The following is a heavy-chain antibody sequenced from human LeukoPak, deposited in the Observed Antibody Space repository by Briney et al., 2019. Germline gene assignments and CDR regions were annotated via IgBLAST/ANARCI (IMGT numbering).Heavy chain of an antibody. V-gene: IGHV4-34*01. CDR1: GGSFSGYY. CDR3: ARGARRYCSGGSCYGNWFDP. CDR2: INHSGST. Sequence: PSETLSLTCAVYGGSFSGYYWSWIRQPPGKGLELIGEINHSGSTNYNPSLKSRVTISVDTSKNQFSLKLSSVTAADTAVYYCARGARRYCSGGSCYGNWFDPWGQGTLVTVSS. D-gene: IGHD2-15*01. J-gene: IGHJ5*02.